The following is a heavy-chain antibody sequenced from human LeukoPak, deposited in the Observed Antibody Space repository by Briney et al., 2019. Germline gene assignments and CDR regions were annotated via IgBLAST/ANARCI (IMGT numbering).Heavy chain of an antibody. V-gene: IGHV2-5*01. Sequence: SGPTLVNPTQTLTLTCTFSGFSLSTSGVGVGWIRQPPGKALEWLALIYWNDDKRYSPSLKSRLTITKDTSKNQVVLTMTNMDPVDTATYYCANAAAEGYSSGWYGGGGYYFDYWGQGTLVTVSS. CDR1: GFSLSTSGVG. D-gene: IGHD6-19*01. J-gene: IGHJ4*02. CDR2: IYWNDDK. CDR3: ANAAAEGYSSGWYGGGGYYFDY.